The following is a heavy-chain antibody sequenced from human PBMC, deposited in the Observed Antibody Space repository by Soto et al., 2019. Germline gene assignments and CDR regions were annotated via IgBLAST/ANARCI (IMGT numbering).Heavy chain of an antibody. CDR1: GFTFTTYS. V-gene: IGHV3-48*01. CDR3: ARDRYAGPLVPQL. Sequence: PGGSLTLSCTASGFTFTTYSMTWVRQAPGKGLEWVSYISTPATIYYADSVKGRFTISRDNARNSLYLEMNSLRAEDTAVYYCARDRYAGPLVPQLWGQGTLVPVAS. CDR2: ISTPATI. J-gene: IGHJ4*02. D-gene: IGHD2-2*01.